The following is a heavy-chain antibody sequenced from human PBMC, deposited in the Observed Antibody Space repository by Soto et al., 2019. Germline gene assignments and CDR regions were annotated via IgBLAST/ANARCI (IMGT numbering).Heavy chain of an antibody. J-gene: IGHJ4*02. D-gene: IGHD1-1*01. CDR3: ARRLARRLKTTIGPDYYFDY. Sequence: PSETLSLTCAVYGGSFSGYYWSWIRQPPGKGLEWIGEINHSGSTNYNPSLKSRVTISVDTSKNQFSLKLSSVTAADTAVYYCARRLARRLKTTIGPDYYFDYWGQGTLVTVSS. CDR1: GGSFSGYY. V-gene: IGHV4-34*01. CDR2: INHSGST.